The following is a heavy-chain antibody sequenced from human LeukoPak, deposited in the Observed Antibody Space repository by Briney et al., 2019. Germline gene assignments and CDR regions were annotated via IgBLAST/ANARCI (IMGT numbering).Heavy chain of an antibody. V-gene: IGHV3-23*01. D-gene: IGHD1-26*01. Sequence: GGSLRLSSAASGFTFSVSAMYWIRPAPGKGLEWVSVINEKGDWTNHADSVKGRFTIFRDNSKNTLYLQMNSLRVEDTALYYCAKDWHLGGWGQGTLVTVSS. CDR2: INEKGDWT. CDR3: AKDWHLGG. J-gene: IGHJ4*02. CDR1: GFTFSVSA.